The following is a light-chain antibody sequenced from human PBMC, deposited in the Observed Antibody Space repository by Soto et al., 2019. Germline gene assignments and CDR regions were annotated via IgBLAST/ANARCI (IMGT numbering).Light chain of an antibody. J-gene: IGKJ5*01. CDR1: ESVSRGY. CDR2: DTS. V-gene: IGKV3-20*01. Sequence: EIVLTQSPGTLSLSPGERATLSCRASESVSRGYFAWYQQKPGQAPRLLIYDTSSRASGIPHRFSASGSGTDFTLTISRLEREDFAVYYCQQYDRAPPITFGQGTRLEI. CDR3: QQYDRAPPIT.